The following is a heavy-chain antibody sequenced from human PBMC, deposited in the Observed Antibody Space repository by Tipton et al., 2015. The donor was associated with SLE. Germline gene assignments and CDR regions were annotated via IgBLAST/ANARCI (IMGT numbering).Heavy chain of an antibody. J-gene: IGHJ6*02. D-gene: IGHD2-15*01. V-gene: IGHV3-33*03. CDR3: AGRIGGYYGMDV. CDR2: IWYDGTNK. Sequence: SLRLSCAASGFTFSSYGIHWVRQAPGKGLEWVAVIWYDGTNKYYADSVKGRFTISRDNSKNTLYLQMNSLRAEDTAVYYCAGRIGGYYGMDVWGQGTTVTVSS. CDR1: GFTFSSYG.